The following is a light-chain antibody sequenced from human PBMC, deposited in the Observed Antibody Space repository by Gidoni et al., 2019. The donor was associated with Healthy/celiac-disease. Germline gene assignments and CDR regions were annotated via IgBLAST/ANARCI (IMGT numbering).Light chain of an antibody. CDR3: QQYGSSPLVT. J-gene: IGKJ4*01. Sequence: DIVLTQSPGTLSLSPGERATLSCRASQSVSNSNLAWYQQKPGQPPRLLIYGASSRATDIPDRFSGSGSGTDFTLTISRLEPEDFGVYYCQQYGSSPLVTFGGGTMVEIK. CDR2: GAS. V-gene: IGKV3-20*01. CDR1: QSVSNSN.